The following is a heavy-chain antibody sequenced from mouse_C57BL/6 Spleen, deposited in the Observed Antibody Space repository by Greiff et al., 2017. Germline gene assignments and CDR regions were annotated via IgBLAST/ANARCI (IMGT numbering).Heavy chain of an antibody. CDR2: ISNGGGST. J-gene: IGHJ4*01. V-gene: IGHV5-12*01. CDR3: ARHLAYAMDY. Sequence: EVQGVESGGGLVQPGGSLKLSCAASGFTFSDYYMYWVRQTPEKRLEWVAYISNGGGSTYYPDTVKGRITISRDNAKNTLYLQMSRLKSEDTAMYYCARHLAYAMDYWGQGTSVTVSS. CDR1: GFTFSDYY.